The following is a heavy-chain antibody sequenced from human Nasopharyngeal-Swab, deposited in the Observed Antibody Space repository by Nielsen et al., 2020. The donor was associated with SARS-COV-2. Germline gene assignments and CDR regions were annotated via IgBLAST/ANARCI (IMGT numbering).Heavy chain of an antibody. J-gene: IGHJ4*02. Sequence: GGSLRLSCAASGCTFSSYWMHWVRQAPGEGLVWVSRINSDGSSTSYADSVKGRFTISRDNAKNTLYLQMNSLRAEDTAVYYCARGGSYSSSWYPTYWGQGTLVTVSS. CDR3: ARGGSYSSSWYPTY. V-gene: IGHV3-74*01. D-gene: IGHD6-13*01. CDR2: INSDGSST. CDR1: GCTFSSYW.